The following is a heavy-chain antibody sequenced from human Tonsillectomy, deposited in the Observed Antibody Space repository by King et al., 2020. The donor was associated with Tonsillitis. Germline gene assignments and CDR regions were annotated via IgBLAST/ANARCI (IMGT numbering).Heavy chain of an antibody. Sequence: VQLVESGGDLVQPGGSLRLFCAASGFSFSYSWMTWVRQAPGKGLEWVANIRRDGAKINYVDSVKGRFTISRDNAKNLLYLEMNSLRVEDTAVYYCARDSSPYCGADCYFDAFDIWGQGTKVTVSS. CDR1: GFSFSYSW. V-gene: IGHV3-7*01. J-gene: IGHJ3*02. CDR3: ARDSSPYCGADCYFDAFDI. D-gene: IGHD2-21*02. CDR2: IRRDGAKI.